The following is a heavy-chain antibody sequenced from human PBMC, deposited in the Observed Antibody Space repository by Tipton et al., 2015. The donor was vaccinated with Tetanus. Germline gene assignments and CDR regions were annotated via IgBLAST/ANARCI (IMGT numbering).Heavy chain of an antibody. Sequence: GLVKPSPTLSPTCTDSGSYISSGGYYWTWIRQRPGKGLEWIGDIYSFGSTYYSPSLKSRVTISIDTSKNQYSLQLNSVTAADTAVYYCARDQARGVFGGNFFYVWGQGALVTVSS. D-gene: IGHD3-10*01. J-gene: IGHJ4*02. V-gene: IGHV4-31*03. CDR3: ARDQARGVFGGNFFYV. CDR1: GSYISSGGYY. CDR2: IYSFGST.